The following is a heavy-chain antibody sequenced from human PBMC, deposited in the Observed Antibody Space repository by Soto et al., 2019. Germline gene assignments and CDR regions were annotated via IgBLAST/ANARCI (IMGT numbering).Heavy chain of an antibody. J-gene: IGHJ3*02. Sequence: VQLVQSRVEVKKPGASVKVSCKACGYTFTSHGISWVRQAPGQGLEWMGWINTYNGNTNYAQKVQGRVTMTTETSTSTAYMELRSLRSDDTAVYYCARDLLYSTRSTVRFDIWGQGTMLTVSS. D-gene: IGHD6-13*01. CDR1: GYTFTSHG. V-gene: IGHV1-18*01. CDR3: ARDLLYSTRSTVRFDI. CDR2: INTYNGNT.